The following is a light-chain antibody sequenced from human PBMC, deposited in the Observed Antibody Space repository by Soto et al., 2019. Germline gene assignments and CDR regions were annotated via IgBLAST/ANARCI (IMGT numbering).Light chain of an antibody. CDR3: SSYTSSSTLV. CDR1: SSDVGGYNY. J-gene: IGLJ2*01. CDR2: DVS. V-gene: IGLV2-14*01. Sequence: QSALTQPASVSRSPGQSITISCTGTSSDVGGYNYVSWNQQHPGKAPKLMIYDVSNRPSGVSNRFSGSKSGNTAFLTISGLQAEDEADYYCSSYTSSSTLVFGGGTKLTVL.